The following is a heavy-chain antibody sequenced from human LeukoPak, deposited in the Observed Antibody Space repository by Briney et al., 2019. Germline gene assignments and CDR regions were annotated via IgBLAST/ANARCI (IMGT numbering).Heavy chain of an antibody. Sequence: SETLSLTCSVSGGSINNYYWNWVRQPAGKGLEWIGRIYSSGSTYYTPSLESRLTMSIDTWKKQYSLKLNSVTAADTAVYYCARDSPYGSGSATYYMDVWGKGTTVTISS. D-gene: IGHD3-10*01. CDR3: ARDSPYGSGSATYYMDV. CDR1: GGSINNYY. V-gene: IGHV4-4*07. J-gene: IGHJ6*03. CDR2: IYSSGST.